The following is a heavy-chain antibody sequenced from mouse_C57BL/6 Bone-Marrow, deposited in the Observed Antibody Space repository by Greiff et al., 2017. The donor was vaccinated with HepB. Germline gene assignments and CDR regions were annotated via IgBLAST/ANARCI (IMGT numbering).Heavy chain of an antibody. Sequence: EVQLQQSGAELVRPGASVKLSCTASGFNIKDDYMHWVKQRPEQGLEWIGWIDPENGDTEYASKFQGKATITADTSSNTAYLQLSSLTSEDTAVYYCTTGHDGSSYDWYFDVWGTGTTVTVSS. CDR1: GFNIKDDY. D-gene: IGHD1-1*01. J-gene: IGHJ1*03. CDR3: TTGHDGSSYDWYFDV. CDR2: IDPENGDT. V-gene: IGHV14-4*01.